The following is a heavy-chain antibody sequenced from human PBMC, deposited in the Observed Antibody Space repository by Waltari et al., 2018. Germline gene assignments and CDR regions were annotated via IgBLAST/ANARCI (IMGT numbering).Heavy chain of an antibody. J-gene: IGHJ5*02. Sequence: QITLKESGPTLVKPTQTLTLTCTFSGFSLSTSGVGVGWIRQPPGKALEWLAIIYWNDDKRYRPSLKSRLTIPKETSKTQVVLTMTNMNPVETATYYCALTMGWELLEWFDPWGQGTLVTVSS. D-gene: IGHD1-26*01. V-gene: IGHV2-5*01. CDR1: GFSLSTSGVG. CDR2: IYWNDDK. CDR3: ALTMGWELLEWFDP.